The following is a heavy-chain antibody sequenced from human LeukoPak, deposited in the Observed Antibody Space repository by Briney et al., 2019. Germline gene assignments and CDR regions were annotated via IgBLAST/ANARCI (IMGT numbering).Heavy chain of an antibody. D-gene: IGHD6-13*01. J-gene: IGHJ3*02. CDR2: INHSGST. CDR1: GGSLSGYY. V-gene: IGHV4-34*01. CDR3: ASISIAAARKAFDI. Sequence: SETLSLTCAVYGGSLSGYYWSWIRQPPGKGLEWIGEINHSGSTNYNPSLKSRVTISVDTSKNQFSLKLSSVTAADTAVYYCASISIAAARKAFDIWGQGTMVTVSS.